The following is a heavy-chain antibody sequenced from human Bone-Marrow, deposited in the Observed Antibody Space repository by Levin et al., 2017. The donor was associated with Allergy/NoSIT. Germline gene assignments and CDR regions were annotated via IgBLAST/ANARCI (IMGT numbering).Heavy chain of an antibody. CDR1: ESTFSNYG. CDR2: INTNTGNP. Sequence: GESLKISCKASESTFSNYGIHWVRQAPGQGLEWMGWINTNTGNPTYVPGLTGRFVFSLDTSVSTAYLQINSLKPEDTAVYYCARELHDDPYSFNYWGQGTLVTVSS. CDR3: ARELHDDPYSFNY. V-gene: IGHV7-4-1*02. J-gene: IGHJ4*02. D-gene: IGHD1-26*01.